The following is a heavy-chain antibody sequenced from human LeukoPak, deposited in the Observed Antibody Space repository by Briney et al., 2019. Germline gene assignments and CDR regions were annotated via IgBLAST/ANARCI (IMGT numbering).Heavy chain of an antibody. CDR2: IYSSGST. D-gene: IGHD6-13*01. V-gene: IGHV4-4*07. CDR1: GDSINSFY. J-gene: IGHJ4*02. Sequence: SETLSLTCTASGDSINSFYWSWIRQPAGKGLEWIGHIYSSGSTNYSPSLKSRVTMSVDTSKNQFSLKLSSVTAADTAVYYCARDIVAAAGSFDYWGQGTQVTVSS. CDR3: ARDIVAAAGSFDY.